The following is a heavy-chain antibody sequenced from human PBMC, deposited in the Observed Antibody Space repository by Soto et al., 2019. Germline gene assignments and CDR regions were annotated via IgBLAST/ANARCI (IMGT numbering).Heavy chain of an antibody. D-gene: IGHD3-3*01. CDR2: IDYSGST. V-gene: IGHV4-39*07. Sequence: SETLSLTCTVSGASIGSGDYYWSWIRQHPGKGLEWIGEIDYSGSTNYNPSLKSRVTISIDTSKNQFSLKVNSVSAADTAVYYCARWKFEVFTMRSYYYGMDVWGQGTTVTVSS. J-gene: IGHJ6*02. CDR1: GASIGSGDYY. CDR3: ARWKFEVFTMRSYYYGMDV.